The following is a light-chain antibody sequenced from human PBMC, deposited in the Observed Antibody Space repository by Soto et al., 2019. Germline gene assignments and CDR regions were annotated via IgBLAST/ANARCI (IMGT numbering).Light chain of an antibody. CDR2: GAS. CDR1: ESVRTN. V-gene: IGKV3-15*01. CDR3: QHYGSSSSIT. Sequence: ETVVTQSPATLSVSPGETATLSCRASESVRTNLAWYQQKPGQAPRLLIYGASNRATGIPARFSGSGSGTEFTLTISSLQSEDFAVYYCQHYGSSSSITFGQGTRLEIK. J-gene: IGKJ5*01.